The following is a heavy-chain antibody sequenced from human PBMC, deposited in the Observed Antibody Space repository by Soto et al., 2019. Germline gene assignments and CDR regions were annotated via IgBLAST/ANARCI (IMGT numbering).Heavy chain of an antibody. Sequence: GASVKVSCKASGYSFTNKDVSLVRQATGQGLEWXGWXXPXXGXTXXXQXXXGRVNMTRDSSIATAYMELSSLRSDDTAIYYCARMATFGSLNWFDPWGQGTLVTVSS. V-gene: IGHV1-8*01. CDR1: GYSFTNKD. J-gene: IGHJ5*02. CDR2: XXPXXGXT. D-gene: IGHD3-16*01. CDR3: ARMATFGSLNWFDP.